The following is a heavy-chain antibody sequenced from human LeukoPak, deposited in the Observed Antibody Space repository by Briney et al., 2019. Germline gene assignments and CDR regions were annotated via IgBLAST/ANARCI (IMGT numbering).Heavy chain of an antibody. CDR1: GFTFSSYE. J-gene: IGHJ4*02. V-gene: IGHV3-48*03. CDR3: ARDSKDIVVVVPAIDY. Sequence: GGSLRLSCAASGFTFSSYEMNWVRQAPGKRLEWVSYISSSGSTIYYADSVKGRFTISRDNARNSLYLQMNSLRAEDTAVYYCARDSKDIVVVVPAIDYWGQGTLVTVSS. D-gene: IGHD2-15*01. CDR2: ISSSGSTI.